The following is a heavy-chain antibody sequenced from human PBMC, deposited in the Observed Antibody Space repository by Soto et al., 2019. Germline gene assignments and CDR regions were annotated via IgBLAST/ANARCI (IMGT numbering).Heavy chain of an antibody. CDR3: ARGLGGRMDD. V-gene: IGHV1-69*08. J-gene: IGHJ6*02. CDR2: IIPILGET. CDR1: GTIFSSYT. Sequence: QVQLVQSGAEVKKPGSSVRVSCKASGTIFSSYTISWVRQAPGQGLEWMGRIIPILGETNSAQTFQGRVTLTADKSTNTAYMDLNSLRLEDTAVYYCARGLGGRMDDWGQGTTVTVSS. D-gene: IGHD3-16*01.